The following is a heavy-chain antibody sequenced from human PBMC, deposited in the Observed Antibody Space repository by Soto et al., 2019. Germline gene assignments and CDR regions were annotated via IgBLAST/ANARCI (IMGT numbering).Heavy chain of an antibody. D-gene: IGHD3-10*01. CDR2: IIPVTETP. J-gene: IGHJ5*02. Sequence: QVQLVQSGAEVKKPGSSVRVSCKVSGGTFISHAINWLRQAPGQGLEWMGVIIPVTETPNNAEKFQGRVTINFDKSKTTEYMELRSLTFDDTAFYFCARGNKGPGHYSPGSQGWYGPWGQGTLVTVSS. CDR1: GGTFISHA. CDR3: ARGNKGPGHYSPGSQGWYGP. V-gene: IGHV1-69*06.